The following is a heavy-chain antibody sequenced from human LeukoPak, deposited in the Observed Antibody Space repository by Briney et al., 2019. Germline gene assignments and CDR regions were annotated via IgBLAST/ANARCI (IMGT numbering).Heavy chain of an antibody. V-gene: IGHV5-51*01. CDR2: IYPGDSDA. CDR1: GYTFSNYW. J-gene: IGHJ4*02. Sequence: GESLKISCPGSGYTFSNYWIGWVRQMPGKGLEWMGIIYPGDSDATYSPSFRGQVTFSVDESRTTVYLEWTSLKASDTAMYFCARESETSRRFYAHWGQGTLVTVSS. D-gene: IGHD2-2*01. CDR3: ARESETSRRFYAH.